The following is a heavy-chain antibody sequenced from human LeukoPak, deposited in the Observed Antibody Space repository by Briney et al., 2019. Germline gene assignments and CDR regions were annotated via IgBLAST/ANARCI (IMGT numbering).Heavy chain of an antibody. CDR2: ANHSGST. D-gene: IGHD3-16*02. CDR3: ARRRISLGAMITFGGVIVIPVKDAFDI. CDR1: GGSFSGYY. J-gene: IGHJ3*02. V-gene: IGHV4-34*01. Sequence: MSSETLSLTCAVYGGSFSGYYWSWIRQPPGKGLEWIGEANHSGSTNYNPSLKSRVTISVDTSKNQFSLKLSSVTAADTAVYYCARRRISLGAMITFGGVIVIPVKDAFDIWGQGTMVTVSS.